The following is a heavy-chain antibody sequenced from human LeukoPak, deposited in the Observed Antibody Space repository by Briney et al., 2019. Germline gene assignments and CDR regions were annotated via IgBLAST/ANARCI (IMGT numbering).Heavy chain of an antibody. V-gene: IGHV5-51*01. CDR2: IYPGDSDT. D-gene: IGHD6-13*01. CDR1: GYIYTSYW. J-gene: IGHJ4*02. Sequence: GESLKISCNSSGYIYTSYWIGWVRQMPGKGLEWMGIIYPGDSDTTYSPSFQGQVTISADKSISTAYLQWSSLKASDTAIYYCARRGYSSSYDYWGQGTLVTVSS. CDR3: ARRGYSSSYDY.